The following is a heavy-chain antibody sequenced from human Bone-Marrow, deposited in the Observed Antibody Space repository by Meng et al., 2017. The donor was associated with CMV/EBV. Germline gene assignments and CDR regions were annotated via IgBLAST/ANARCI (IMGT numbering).Heavy chain of an antibody. CDR1: GFRFMSYS. J-gene: IGHJ5*02. Sequence: GGSLRLSCVASGFRFMSYSMIWVRQAPGKGLECVSSIDTRSTSIEYEDSVKGRFTISRDNARNSLYLEMNRLRVEDTAVYYCVTAGGNSNNIFGVAPWGQGTLVTVSS. D-gene: IGHD3-3*02. CDR3: VTAGGNSNNIFGVAP. V-gene: IGHV3-21*01. CDR2: IDTRSTSI.